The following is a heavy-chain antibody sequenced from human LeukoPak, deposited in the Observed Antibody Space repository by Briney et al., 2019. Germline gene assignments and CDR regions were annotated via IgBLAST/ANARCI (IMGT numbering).Heavy chain of an antibody. J-gene: IGHJ4*02. CDR3: ARGQGSGWSSFDY. CDR1: GFTLSSYS. D-gene: IGHD6-19*01. Sequence: GGSLRLSCAASGFTLSSYSMSWVRQAPGKGLEWVSSISASGGNTYYADSVKGRFTISRDNAKNSQFLQMNSLRAEDTAVYYCARGQGSGWSSFDYWGQGTLVTVSS. CDR2: ISASGGNT. V-gene: IGHV3-21*06.